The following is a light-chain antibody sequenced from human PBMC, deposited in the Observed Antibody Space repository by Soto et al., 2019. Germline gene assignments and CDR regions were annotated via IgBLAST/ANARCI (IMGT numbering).Light chain of an antibody. CDR1: QRVCSN. CDR2: GAP. J-gene: IGKJ4*01. V-gene: IGKV3D-15*01. CDR3: QQYNNWPPGGLT. Sequence: EIVMTQSPATLSVSPGEIATLSCRASQRVCSNLAWYQQKPGQAPTLLTYGAPIRATGIPASFSGSRSGTAFTRTSSSLQSEDFAVYYCQQYNNWPPGGLTFGGGTQAEIK.